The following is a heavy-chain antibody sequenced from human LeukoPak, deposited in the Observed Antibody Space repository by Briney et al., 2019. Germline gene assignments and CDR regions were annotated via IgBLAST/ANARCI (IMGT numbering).Heavy chain of an antibody. CDR3: AKVAAGPLLPYYYYYMDV. Sequence: GGSLRLSCAASGFTFSSYGMHWVPQAPGKGLEWVAFIRYDGSNKYYADSVKGRFTISRDNSKNTLYLQMNSLRAEDTAVYYCAKVAAGPLLPYYYYYMDVWGKGTTVTVSS. CDR1: GFTFSSYG. J-gene: IGHJ6*03. CDR2: IRYDGSNK. V-gene: IGHV3-30*02. D-gene: IGHD6-19*01.